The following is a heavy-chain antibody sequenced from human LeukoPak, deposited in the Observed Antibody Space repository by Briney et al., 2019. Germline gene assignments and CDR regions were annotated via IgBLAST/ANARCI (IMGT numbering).Heavy chain of an antibody. D-gene: IGHD3-22*01. J-gene: IGHJ4*02. CDR3: ARSKSYYYDSSGYFYYDYYFDY. CDR2: INAGNGNT. V-gene: IGHV1-3*03. CDR1: GYTFTSYA. Sequence: GASVKVSCKASGYTFTSYAMHWVRQAPGQRLEWMGWINAGNGNTKYSQEFQGRVTITRDTSASTAYMELSSLRSEDMAVYYCARSKSYYYDSSGYFYYDYYFDYWGQGTLVTVSS.